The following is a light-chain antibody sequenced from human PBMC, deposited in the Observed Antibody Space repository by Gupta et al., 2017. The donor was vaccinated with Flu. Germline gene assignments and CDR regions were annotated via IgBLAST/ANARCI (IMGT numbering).Light chain of an antibody. V-gene: IGLV8-61*01. CDR3: VLHVGSGIWV. J-gene: IGLJ3*02. Sequence: QTVVTQEPSFSVSPGGTVTLTCGLRSGSVSSTNTPSWYQQTPGQAPRTLIYSTNTRSSGVPDRFSGSIVGNKAALTITEAQADDESDYYCVLHVGSGIWVFGGGTKVTVL. CDR2: STN. CDR1: SGSVSSTNT.